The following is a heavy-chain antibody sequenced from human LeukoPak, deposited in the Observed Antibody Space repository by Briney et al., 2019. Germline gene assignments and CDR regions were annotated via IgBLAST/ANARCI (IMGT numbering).Heavy chain of an antibody. V-gene: IGHV1-18*01. Sequence: GASVKVSCKASGYTFTSYGISWVRQAPGQGLEWMGWISAYNGNTNYAQKLQGRVTMTTDTSTSTAYMELRSLRSDDTAVYYCARDRPAMIVVVSYYYYGMDVWGQGTTVTVSS. D-gene: IGHD3-22*01. CDR2: ISAYNGNT. CDR1: GYTFTSYG. J-gene: IGHJ6*02. CDR3: ARDRPAMIVVVSYYYYGMDV.